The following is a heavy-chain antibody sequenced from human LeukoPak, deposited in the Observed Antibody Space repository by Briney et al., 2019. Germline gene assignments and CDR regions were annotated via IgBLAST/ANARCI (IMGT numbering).Heavy chain of an antibody. V-gene: IGHV4-59*01. CDR3: ARGRGNYYGSGSYLDWFDP. CDR1: GGSISSYY. CDR2: IYYSGST. J-gene: IGHJ5*02. Sequence: SETLSLTCTVSGGSISSYYWSWIRQPPGKGLEWIGYIYYSGSTNYNPSLKSRVTISVDTSKNQFSLKLSSVTAADTAVYYCARGRGNYYGSGSYLDWFDPWGQGTLVTVSS. D-gene: IGHD3-10*01.